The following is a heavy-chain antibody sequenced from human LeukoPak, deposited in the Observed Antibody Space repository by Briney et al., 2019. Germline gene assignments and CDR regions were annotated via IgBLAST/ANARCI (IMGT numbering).Heavy chain of an antibody. Sequence: SETLSLTCTVSGGSISSYYWSWIRQPPGKGLEWIGYIYYSGSTNYNPSLKSRVTISVDTSKSQFSLNLSSVVAADTAVYFCVSDSSGYYFDYWGQGALVTVSS. V-gene: IGHV4-59*08. D-gene: IGHD3-22*01. CDR3: VSDSSGYYFDY. J-gene: IGHJ4*02. CDR1: GGSISSYY. CDR2: IYYSGST.